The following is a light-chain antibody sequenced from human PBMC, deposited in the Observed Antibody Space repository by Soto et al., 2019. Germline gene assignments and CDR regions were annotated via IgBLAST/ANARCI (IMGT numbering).Light chain of an antibody. J-gene: IGKJ4*01. CDR1: QSVKNNY. CDR3: QQYGSTPLT. V-gene: IGKV3-20*01. Sequence: EIVLTQSPGTLSLSPGERAILSCRASQSVKNNYLAWYQQKPGQAPRFLIYDVSSRATGIPDRFSGSGSGTDFTLTISRLEPEDFAVYYCQQYGSTPLTFGGGTKVEIK. CDR2: DVS.